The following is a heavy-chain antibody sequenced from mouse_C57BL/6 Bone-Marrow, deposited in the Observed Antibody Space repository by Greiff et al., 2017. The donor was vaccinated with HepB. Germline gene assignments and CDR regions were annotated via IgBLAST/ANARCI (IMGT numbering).Heavy chain of an antibody. CDR3: ARSEYGYDLFAY. J-gene: IGHJ3*01. CDR2: IHPNSGST. D-gene: IGHD2-2*01. V-gene: IGHV1-64*01. Sequence: QVHVKQSGAELVKPGASVKLSCKASGYTFTSYWMHWVKQRPGQGLEWIGMIHPNSGSTNYNEKFKSKATLTVDKSSSTAYMQLSSLTSEDSAVYYCARSEYGYDLFAYWGQGTLVTVSA. CDR1: GYTFTSYW.